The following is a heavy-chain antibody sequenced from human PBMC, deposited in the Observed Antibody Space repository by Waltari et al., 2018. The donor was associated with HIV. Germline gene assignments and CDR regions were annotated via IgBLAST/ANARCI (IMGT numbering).Heavy chain of an antibody. J-gene: IGHJ5*02. CDR2: IYSGGST. Sequence: EVQLVETGGGLIQPGGSLRLACAAPGFTVRGTYMCGAGPAPGKGLEWVSVIYSGGSTYYADSVKGRFTISRDNSKNTLYLQMNSLRAEDTAVYYCARIGDSSGYQWFDPWGQGTLVTVSS. CDR3: ARIGDSSGYQWFDP. V-gene: IGHV3-53*02. D-gene: IGHD3-22*01. CDR1: GFTVRGTY.